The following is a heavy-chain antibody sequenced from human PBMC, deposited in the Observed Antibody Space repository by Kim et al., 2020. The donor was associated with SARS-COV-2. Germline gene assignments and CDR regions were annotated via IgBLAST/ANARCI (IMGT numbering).Heavy chain of an antibody. D-gene: IGHD7-27*01. V-gene: IGHV4-59*01. Sequence: SETLSLTCAVPGGSISEYFWSWLRQSPGKGLEWIGQTSYNETTNYNPSLKSRVNISLDTSTNHVFLNLRSMTAADTAIYYCARDPGVMTIRGFDYWGQGILVTVSS. CDR3: ARDPGVMTIRGFDY. CDR1: GGSISEYF. CDR2: TSYNETT. J-gene: IGHJ4*02.